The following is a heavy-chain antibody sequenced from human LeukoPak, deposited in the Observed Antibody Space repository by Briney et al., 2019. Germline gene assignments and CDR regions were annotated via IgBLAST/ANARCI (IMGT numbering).Heavy chain of an antibody. CDR3: ARFGGHSKGAFDI. D-gene: IGHD3-10*01. J-gene: IGHJ3*02. CDR1: GFTFSIYA. Sequence: GGSLRLSCAASGFTFSIYAMSWVRQAPGKGLEWVSIIYSAGSTYYADSVKGRFTISRVNSKNTVYLQMNSLRAEDTAVYYCARFGGHSKGAFDIWGQGTMVTVSS. CDR2: IYSAGST. V-gene: IGHV3-53*01.